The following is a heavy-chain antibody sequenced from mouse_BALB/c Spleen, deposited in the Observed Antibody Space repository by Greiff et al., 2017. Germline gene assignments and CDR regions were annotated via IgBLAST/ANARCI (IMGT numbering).Heavy chain of an antibody. V-gene: IGHV2-6-2*01. Sequence: VQRVESGPDLVAPSQSLSITCTVSGFSLTSYGVHWVRQPPGKGLEWLVVIWSDGSTTYNSALKSRLSISKDNSKSQVFLKMNSLQTDDTAMYYCARHGGRYDDYYAMDYWGQGTSVTVSS. CDR1: GFSLTSYG. J-gene: IGHJ4*01. CDR2: IWSDGST. D-gene: IGHD2-14*01. CDR3: ARHGGRYDDYYAMDY.